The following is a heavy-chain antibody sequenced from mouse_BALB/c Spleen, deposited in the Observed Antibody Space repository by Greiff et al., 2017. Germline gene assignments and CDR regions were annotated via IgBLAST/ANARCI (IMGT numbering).Heavy chain of an antibody. J-gene: IGHJ4*01. V-gene: IGHV7-3*02. CDR2: IRNKANGYTT. CDR1: GFTFTDYY. Sequence: EVKLVESGGGLVQPGGSLRLSCATSGFTFTDYYMSWVRQPPGKALEWLGFIRNKANGYTTEYSASVKGRFTISRDNSQSILYLQMNTLRAEDSATYYCARDIRVTTARDYYAMDYWGQGTSVTVSS. CDR3: ARDIRVTTARDYYAMDY. D-gene: IGHD1-2*01.